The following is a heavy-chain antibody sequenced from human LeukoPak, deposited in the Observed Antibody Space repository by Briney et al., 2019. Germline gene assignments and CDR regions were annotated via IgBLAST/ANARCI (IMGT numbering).Heavy chain of an antibody. D-gene: IGHD7-27*01. J-gene: IGHJ3*02. V-gene: IGHV3-23*01. CDR3: AKDQMRLPLNGGAFDI. CDR1: GFTFSNYA. Sequence: GGSLRLSCAASGFTFSNYAMNWVRQAPGKGLEWVSGISATGATSYYPDSVRGRFTISRDNSKNTVNLQMDSLRADNTATYYCAKDQMRLPLNGGAFDIWGQGTMVTVSS. CDR2: ISATGATS.